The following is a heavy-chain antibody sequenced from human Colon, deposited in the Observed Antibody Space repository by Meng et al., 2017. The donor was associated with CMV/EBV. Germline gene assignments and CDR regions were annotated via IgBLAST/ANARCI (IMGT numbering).Heavy chain of an antibody. D-gene: IGHD2-2*01. J-gene: IGHJ4*02. CDR1: SYL. V-gene: IGHV3-74*01. CDR3: ARAPEKRPYCSSTSCYPPDY. CDR2: INSDGSST. Sequence: SYLMNWVRQAPGKGLVWVSRINSDGSSTSYADSVKGRFTISRDNAKNTLYLQMNSLRAEDTAVYYCARAPEKRPYCSSTSCYPPDYWGQGTLVTVSS.